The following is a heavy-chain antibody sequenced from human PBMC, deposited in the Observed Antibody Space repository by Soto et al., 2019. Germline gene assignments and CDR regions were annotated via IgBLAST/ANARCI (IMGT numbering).Heavy chain of an antibody. CDR3: ARGPLVVLNYFES. Sequence: QVQLVQSGTEVKKPGSSVKVSCKASGGTFRNYPINWVRQAPGQGLEWMGSIFPLTDIPDYAQNFQARLTISADKSTSIAYMELRSLTSDDTAMYFCARGPLVVLNYFESWGQGTLVTVSS. V-gene: IGHV1-69*02. CDR2: IFPLTDIP. J-gene: IGHJ4*02. CDR1: GGTFRNYP.